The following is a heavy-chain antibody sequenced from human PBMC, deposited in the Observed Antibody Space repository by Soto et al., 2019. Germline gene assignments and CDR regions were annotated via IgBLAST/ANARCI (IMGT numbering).Heavy chain of an antibody. CDR3: ARDIRGAN. Sequence: QVQLMESGGGLVKIGGSLRLSCAASGFTLSDHYMTWIRQAPGKGLEWVSYISSSSSTIYYADSVKGRFTISRDNAKNSLYLQMNSLRVEDTAVYYCARDIRGANWGQGTLVTVSS. CDR1: GFTLSDHY. D-gene: IGHD3-10*01. CDR2: ISSSSSTI. V-gene: IGHV3-11*01. J-gene: IGHJ4*02.